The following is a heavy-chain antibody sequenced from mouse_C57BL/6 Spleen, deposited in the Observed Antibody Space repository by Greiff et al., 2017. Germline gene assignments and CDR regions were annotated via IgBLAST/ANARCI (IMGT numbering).Heavy chain of an antibody. Sequence: QVQLQQSGAELVRPGASVKLSCKASGYTFTDYYINWVKQRPGQGLEWIARIYPGSGNTYYNEKFKGKATLTAEKSSSTAYMQLSSLTSEDSAVYFCARAPYDYDVDCYFDVWGTGTTVTVSS. CDR1: GYTFTDYY. CDR2: IYPGSGNT. J-gene: IGHJ1*03. V-gene: IGHV1-76*01. D-gene: IGHD2-4*01. CDR3: ARAPYDYDVDCYFDV.